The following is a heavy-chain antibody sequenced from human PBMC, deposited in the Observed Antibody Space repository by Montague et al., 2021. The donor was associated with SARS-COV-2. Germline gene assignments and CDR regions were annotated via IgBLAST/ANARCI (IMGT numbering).Heavy chain of an antibody. Sequence: SETLSLTCAVYGGSFSGYYWSWIRQPPGKGLEWIGEINHSGSTXXXPSXKSRVTISVDTSKNQFSLKLSSVTAADTAVYYCASLSWLRGAFDIWGQGTMVTVSS. CDR2: INHSGST. CDR1: GGSFSGYY. D-gene: IGHD5-12*01. CDR3: ASLSWLRGAFDI. J-gene: IGHJ3*02. V-gene: IGHV4-34*01.